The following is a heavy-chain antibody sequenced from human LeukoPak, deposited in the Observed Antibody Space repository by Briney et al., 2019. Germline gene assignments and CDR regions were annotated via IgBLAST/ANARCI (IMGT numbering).Heavy chain of an antibody. V-gene: IGHV7-4-1*02. Sequence: ASVKVSCKASGYTFTSYAMNWVRQAPGQGLEWMGWINTNTGNPTYAQGFTGRFVFSLDTSVSTAYLQISSLKAEDTAVYYCAVGYCSGGSCYSEVFDYWGQGTLATVSS. CDR3: AVGYCSGGSCYSEVFDY. D-gene: IGHD2-15*01. CDR1: GYTFTSYA. J-gene: IGHJ4*02. CDR2: INTNTGNP.